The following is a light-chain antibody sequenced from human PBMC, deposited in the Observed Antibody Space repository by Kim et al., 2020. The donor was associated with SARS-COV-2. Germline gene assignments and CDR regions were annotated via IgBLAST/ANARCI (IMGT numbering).Light chain of an antibody. J-gene: IGKJ5*01. CDR1: QDRTRR. CDR2: YAS. V-gene: IGKV1-12*01. CDR3: QQARSLPTA. Sequence: AAEGTNGTIYCRASQDRTRRLAWYQQKPGKAPEHLISYASTLQRGVPSRFSGTGSGTDFTLAISRLQPEDFATHYRQQARSLPTAVGRGTRLEI.